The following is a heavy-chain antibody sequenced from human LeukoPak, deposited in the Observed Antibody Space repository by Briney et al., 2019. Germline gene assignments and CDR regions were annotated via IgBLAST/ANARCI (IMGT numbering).Heavy chain of an antibody. CDR1: GFTFSSYA. D-gene: IGHD3-22*01. Sequence: PGRSLRLSCAASGFTFSSYAMHWVRQAPGKGLEWVAVISYDGSNKYYADSVKGRFTISRDNSKNTLYLQMNSLRAEDTAVYYCAREGREDYDSSGYYYRIWKYYYYGMDVWGQGTTVTVSS. V-gene: IGHV3-30-3*01. CDR2: ISYDGSNK. J-gene: IGHJ6*02. CDR3: AREGREDYDSSGYYYRIWKYYYYGMDV.